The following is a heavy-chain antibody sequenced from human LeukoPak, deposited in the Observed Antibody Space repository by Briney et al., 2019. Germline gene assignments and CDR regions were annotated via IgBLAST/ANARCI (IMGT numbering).Heavy chain of an antibody. D-gene: IGHD3-3*01. CDR3: ARGDLKSDWFDP. CDR2: FYNSGRT. CDR1: GGSISSDLYY. J-gene: IGHJ5*02. Sequence: SQTLSLTCTVSGGSISSDLYYWNWIRQPAGKGLEWIGRFYNSGRTNFNPSLKSRVTISADTSKNQFSLKLRSVTAADTAVYYCARGDLKSDWFDPWGQGTLFIVST. V-gene: IGHV4-61*02.